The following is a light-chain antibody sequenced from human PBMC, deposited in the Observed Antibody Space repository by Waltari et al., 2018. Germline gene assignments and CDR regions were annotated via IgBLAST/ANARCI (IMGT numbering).Light chain of an antibody. CDR3: QQFNPSPT. CDR2: DAS. J-gene: IGKJ2*01. V-gene: IGKV1-13*02. Sequence: AIEWTQSPSSRAASVGDRVTITCRASQGISSALAWYQQKPGKSPTLLIYDASSLESGVPSRFSGSGSATDFTLTISILQPEDFATYYCQQFNPSPTFGQGTKLEIK. CDR1: QGISSA.